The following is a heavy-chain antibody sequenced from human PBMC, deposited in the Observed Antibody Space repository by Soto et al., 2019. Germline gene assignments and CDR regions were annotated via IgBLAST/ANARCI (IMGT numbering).Heavy chain of an antibody. CDR1: GFSFIDYA. CDR3: AKARHSGDFAGSYDS. V-gene: IGHV3-23*01. D-gene: IGHD2-21*02. J-gene: IGHJ5*02. CDR2: IGGRGGNA. Sequence: DGSLRLSCAASGFSFIDYAINWVRQVPGRGLEYVAGIGGRGGNAFYADSMKGRFSISRDNSKNSVHLHMHNLRVDDSAMYSCAKARHSGDFAGSYDSWGQGTLVTVSS.